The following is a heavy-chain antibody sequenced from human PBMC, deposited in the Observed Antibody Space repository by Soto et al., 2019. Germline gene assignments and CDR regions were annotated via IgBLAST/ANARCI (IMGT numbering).Heavy chain of an antibody. CDR2: IKQGGSEK. CDR3: ARAPYDSSGFYYWFDP. V-gene: IGHV3-7*03. D-gene: IGHD3-22*01. CDR1: GFTFSSYA. Sequence: GGSLRLSCAASGFTFSSYAMSWVRQAPGKGLEWVANIKQGGSEKDYVDSVKGRFTISRDNAKNSLYLQMNSLRAEDTAVYYCARAPYDSSGFYYWFDPWGQGTLVTVSS. J-gene: IGHJ5*02.